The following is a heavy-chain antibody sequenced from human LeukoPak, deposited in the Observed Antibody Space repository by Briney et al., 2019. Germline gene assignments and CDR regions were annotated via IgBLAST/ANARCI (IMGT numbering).Heavy chain of an antibody. CDR1: GFPLSDYY. J-gene: IGHJ4*02. D-gene: IGHD6-13*01. Sequence: GGSLRLSCAASGFPLSDYYMSWIRHASGKGLEWVSYISSSGSTIKYADSVKGRFTISRDNAKNSLYLQMNSLRAEDTAVYYCARYYSASSSSRFDYWGQGTLVTVSS. V-gene: IGHV3-11*01. CDR2: ISSSGSTI. CDR3: ARYYSASSSSRFDY.